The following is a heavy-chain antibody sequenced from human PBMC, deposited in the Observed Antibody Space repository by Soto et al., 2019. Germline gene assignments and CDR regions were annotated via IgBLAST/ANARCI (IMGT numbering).Heavy chain of an antibody. CDR1: GFTFSSYA. J-gene: IGHJ6*02. CDR2: ISYDGSNK. V-gene: IGHV3-30-3*01. D-gene: IGHD2-2*01. CDR3: ARDSLYCSSTSCYAGVPYYGMDV. Sequence: GGSLRLSCAASGFTFSSYAMHWVRQAPGKGLEWVAVISYDGSNKYYADSVKGRFTISRDNSKNTLYLQMNSLRAEDTAVYYCARDSLYCSSTSCYAGVPYYGMDVWGQGTTVTVSS.